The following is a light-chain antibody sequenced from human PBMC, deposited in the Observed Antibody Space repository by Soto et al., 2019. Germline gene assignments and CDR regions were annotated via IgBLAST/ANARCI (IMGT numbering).Light chain of an antibody. Sequence: EIVLTQSPGTLSLSAGERATLSCRASQSFVVMLAWYQHKPVQALRLHTYEASNRAAGISGRFSGSGSGTDFTLTIASLEPEDFAFYYCHQRQRWPRTFGQGTKVDI. CDR3: HQRQRWPRT. V-gene: IGKV3-11*01. J-gene: IGKJ1*01. CDR2: EAS. CDR1: QSFVVM.